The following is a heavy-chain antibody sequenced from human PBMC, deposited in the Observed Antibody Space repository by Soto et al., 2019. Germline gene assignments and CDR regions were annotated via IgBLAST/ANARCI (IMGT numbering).Heavy chain of an antibody. CDR3: ARDSSSWYRGNNWFDP. CDR1: GYTFTSYA. D-gene: IGHD6-13*01. J-gene: IGHJ5*02. Sequence: QVQLVQSGAEVKKTGASVKVSCKASGYTFTSYAMHWVRQAPGQRLEWMGWINAGNGNTKYSQKFQGRVTITRDTSASTAYMELSSLRSEDTAVYYCARDSSSWYRGNNWFDPWGQGTLVTVSS. V-gene: IGHV1-3*01. CDR2: INAGNGNT.